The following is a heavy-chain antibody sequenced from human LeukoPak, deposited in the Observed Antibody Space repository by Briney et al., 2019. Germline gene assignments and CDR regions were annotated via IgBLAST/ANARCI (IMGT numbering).Heavy chain of an antibody. J-gene: IGHJ4*02. Sequence: PSETLSLTCTVSGGSINNYYWSWIRQPPGKGLEWIGYIYYSGSTNYNPSLKSRVTISVDTSKNQFSLKLNSVTAADTAVYYCARHPGYCSGGSCYSTFDYWGQGTLVTVSS. CDR2: IYYSGST. CDR1: GGSINNYY. D-gene: IGHD2-15*01. CDR3: ARHPGYCSGGSCYSTFDY. V-gene: IGHV4-59*08.